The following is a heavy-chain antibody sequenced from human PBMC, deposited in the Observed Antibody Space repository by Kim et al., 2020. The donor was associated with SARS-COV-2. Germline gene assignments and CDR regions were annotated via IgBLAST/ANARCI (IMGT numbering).Heavy chain of an antibody. J-gene: IGHJ4*02. CDR3: TSGLLGRGSYYFDS. CDR1: GFTFGDYA. CDR2: IRSKAYGGTT. D-gene: IGHD1-26*01. V-gene: IGHV3-49*03. Sequence: GGSLRLSCTTSGFTFGDYAVSWFRQAPGKGLDCLGFIRSKAYGGTTEYAASVKGRFTISRDDSKSIAYLQMNSLEIEDTALYYCTSGLLGRGSYYFDSWGQGTLVTVSS.